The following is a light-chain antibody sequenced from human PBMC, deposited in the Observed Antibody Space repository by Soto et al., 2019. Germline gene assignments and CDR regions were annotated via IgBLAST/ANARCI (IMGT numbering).Light chain of an antibody. J-gene: IGLJ1*01. CDR2: EVS. CDR3: SSYTSNSTRV. CDR1: SSDVGGYNF. V-gene: IGLV2-14*01. Sequence: QSALTQPASVSGSPGQSIIISCTGSSSDVGGYNFVSWYQQHPGKAPKLMIYEVSNRPSGVSNRFSGSKSGNTASLSISGLQAEDEAEYSCSSYTSNSTRVFGTGTKVTVL.